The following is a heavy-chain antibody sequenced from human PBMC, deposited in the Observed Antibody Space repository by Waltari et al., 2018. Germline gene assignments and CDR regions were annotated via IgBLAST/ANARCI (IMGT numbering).Heavy chain of an antibody. Sequence: QLQLQESGPGLVKPSETLSLTCTVSGGSISSRSYYWGWIRQPPGKGLEWIGSIYYSGSTYYNPSLKSRVTISVDTSKNQFSLKLSSVTAADTAVYYCARDWGIHYYDSSGYLYGMDVWGQGTTVTVSS. CDR2: IYYSGST. CDR1: GGSISSRSYY. D-gene: IGHD3-22*01. J-gene: IGHJ6*02. CDR3: ARDWGIHYYDSSGYLYGMDV. V-gene: IGHV4-39*07.